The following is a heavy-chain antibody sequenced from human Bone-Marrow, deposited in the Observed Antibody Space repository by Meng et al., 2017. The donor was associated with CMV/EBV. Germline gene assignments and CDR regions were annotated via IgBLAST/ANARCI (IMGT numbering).Heavy chain of an antibody. CDR1: GFTFSSYD. J-gene: IGHJ3*02. Sequence: LSLTCAASGFTFSSYDMHWVRQATGKGLEWVSAIGTAGDTYYPGSVKGRFTISRENAKNSLYLQMNSLRAGDTAVYYCARGACSSTSCYWGEAFDIWGQGTMVTVSS. V-gene: IGHV3-13*01. CDR2: IGTAGDT. CDR3: ARGACSSTSCYWGEAFDI. D-gene: IGHD2-2*01.